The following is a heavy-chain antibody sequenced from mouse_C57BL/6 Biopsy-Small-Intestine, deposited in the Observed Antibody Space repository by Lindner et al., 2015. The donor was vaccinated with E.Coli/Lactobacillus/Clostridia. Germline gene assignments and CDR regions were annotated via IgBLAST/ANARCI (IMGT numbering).Heavy chain of an antibody. CDR2: INPKDGGT. J-gene: IGHJ4*01. CDR3: ARDVQKGVTTFGVVLDP. D-gene: IGHD2-12*01. Sequence: SVKVSCKRSGYTFTGYYIHWVRXAPGQGLEWMGWINPKDGGTSYAQKFQGWVTMTRDTSISTAYMELSRLKSDDTAVYYCARDVQKGVTTFGVVLDPWGQGTLVTVSS. CDR1: GYTFTGYY. V-gene: IGHV1-22*01.